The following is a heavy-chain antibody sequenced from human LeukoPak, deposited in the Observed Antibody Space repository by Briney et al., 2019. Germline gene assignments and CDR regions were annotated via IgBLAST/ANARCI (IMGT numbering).Heavy chain of an antibody. V-gene: IGHV1-46*01. CDR2: INPSGGST. Sequence: ASVKVSCTASGYTFTNYYIHWVRQAPGQGLEWMGIINPSGGSTSYAQKFQGRVTMTRDTSTSTVYMALSSLRSEDTAVYYCARDKVVGATDPMDVWGQGTTVTVSS. D-gene: IGHD2-15*01. CDR3: ARDKVVGATDPMDV. CDR1: GYTFTNYY. J-gene: IGHJ6*02.